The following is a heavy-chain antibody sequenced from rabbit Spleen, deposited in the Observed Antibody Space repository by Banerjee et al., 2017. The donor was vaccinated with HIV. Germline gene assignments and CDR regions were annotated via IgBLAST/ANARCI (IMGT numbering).Heavy chain of an antibody. D-gene: IGHD2-1*01. J-gene: IGHJ4*01. CDR1: GFDFSSYG. Sequence: QEQLVESGGGLVQPGGSLQLSCKASGFDFSSYGVSWVRQGPGKGLEWIGYIDPIFGSTVYASWVNGRFTISRENTQNTLYLQLNSLTVADTATYFCVRDQAGDADYGPYYLNLWGQGTLVTVS. V-gene: IGHV1S47*01. CDR3: VRDQAGDADYGPYYLNL. CDR2: IDPIFGST.